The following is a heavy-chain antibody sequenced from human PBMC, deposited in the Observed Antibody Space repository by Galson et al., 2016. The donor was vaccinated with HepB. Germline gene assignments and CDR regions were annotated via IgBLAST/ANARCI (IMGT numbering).Heavy chain of an antibody. J-gene: IGHJ3*02. CDR3: TKLGGSFQYSSSWYAFDI. D-gene: IGHD6-13*01. Sequence: SLRLSCAASGFTFGDYAMSWFRQAPGKGLEWVGFIRSKAYGGTTEYAASVKGRFTISRDDSKSIAYLQTNSLKTEDTAIYYCTKLGGSFQYSSSWYAFDIWGQWTMVTVSS. CDR1: GFTFGDYA. V-gene: IGHV3-49*03. CDR2: IRSKAYGGTT.